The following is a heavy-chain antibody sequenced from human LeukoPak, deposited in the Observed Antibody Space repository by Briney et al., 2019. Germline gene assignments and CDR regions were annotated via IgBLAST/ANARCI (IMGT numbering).Heavy chain of an antibody. CDR1: GASISTSAYY. CDR2: IYYSGST. Sequence: PSETLSLTCSVSGASISTSAYYWGWIRQPPGKGLEWIGSIYYSGSTYYNASLKSRVTISIDTSKNQFSLRLSSVTAADTAVYYCAKSGGYGLIDYWGQGTLVPVSS. D-gene: IGHD1-26*01. CDR3: AKSGGYGLIDY. V-gene: IGHV4-39*01. J-gene: IGHJ4*02.